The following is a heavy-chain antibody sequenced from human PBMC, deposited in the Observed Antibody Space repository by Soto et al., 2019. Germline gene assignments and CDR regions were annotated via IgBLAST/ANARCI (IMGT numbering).Heavy chain of an antibody. CDR3: PRLVTTVFNSVRNWFDP. V-gene: IGHV2-70*01. CDR2: IDWDDDK. D-gene: IGHD4-17*01. CDR1: GFSLSTSGMC. J-gene: IGHJ5*02. Sequence: SGPTLVNPTPSLTLTWTFSGFSLSTSGMCVSWIRQPPGKALEGVALIDWDDDKYYSTSLKTRLTISKDTAKNQVVLTMTNMEPVDTATYYCPRLVTTVFNSVRNWFDPWGQGTLVTVSS.